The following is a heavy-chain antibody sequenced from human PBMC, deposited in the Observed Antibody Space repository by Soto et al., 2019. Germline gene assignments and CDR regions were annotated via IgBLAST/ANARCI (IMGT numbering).Heavy chain of an antibody. V-gene: IGHV1-3*01. CDR3: ATDTNDSSDHYQPYYYGMDV. CDR1: GYTFTSYG. CDR2: INAGNGNT. D-gene: IGHD3-22*01. J-gene: IGHJ6*02. Sequence: ASVKVSCKASGYTFTSYGIHWVRQAPGQRLEWTGWINAGNGNTKYSEKFQGRVTITRDTSASTAYLKLSSLRSEDTAVYYCATDTNDSSDHYQPYYYGMDVWGQGTTVTVSS.